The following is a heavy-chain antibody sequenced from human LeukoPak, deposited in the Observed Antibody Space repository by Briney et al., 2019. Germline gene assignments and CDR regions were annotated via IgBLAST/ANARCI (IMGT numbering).Heavy chain of an antibody. V-gene: IGHV1-69*04. CDR2: IIPILGIA. D-gene: IGHD3-22*01. Sequence: GASVKVSCKASGGTFSNYAISWVRQAPGQGLEWMGRIIPILGIANYAQKFQGRVTITADKSTSTAYMELSSLRSEDTAVYYCARDVVSQDDSSGSTTYVDYWGQGTLVTVSS. J-gene: IGHJ4*02. CDR3: ARDVVSQDDSSGSTTYVDY. CDR1: GGTFSNYA.